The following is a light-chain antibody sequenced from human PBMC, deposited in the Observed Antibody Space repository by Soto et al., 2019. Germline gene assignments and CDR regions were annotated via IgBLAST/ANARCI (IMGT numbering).Light chain of an antibody. CDR3: QQYFTTPRLG. V-gene: IGKV4-1*01. CDR2: WAS. CDR1: QSVLYIPTNKNY. Sequence: DILMTQSPDSLAVSLGERATINCKSSQSVLYIPTNKNYLAWYQQKPGQPPKLLIYWASTRESGVPVRFSGSGSGTDFTLTIGSLQAEDVAVYYCQQYFTTPRLGFGGGTKVEIK. J-gene: IGKJ4*01.